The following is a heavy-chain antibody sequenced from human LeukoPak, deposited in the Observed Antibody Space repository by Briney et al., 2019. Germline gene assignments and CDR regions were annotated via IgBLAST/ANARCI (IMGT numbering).Heavy chain of an antibody. V-gene: IGHV3-74*01. J-gene: IGHJ1*01. CDR2: FNSDGGGI. D-gene: IGHD6-19*01. Sequence: GGSLRLSCAASGFPFSSRWMHWVRQAPGKGLVWVSQFNSDGGGINYADSVKGRFTITRDNAKNTLYLQMNSLRAEDTAVYYCARVSGAGWFWGQGTLVTVSS. CDR3: ARVSGAGWF. CDR1: GFPFSSRW.